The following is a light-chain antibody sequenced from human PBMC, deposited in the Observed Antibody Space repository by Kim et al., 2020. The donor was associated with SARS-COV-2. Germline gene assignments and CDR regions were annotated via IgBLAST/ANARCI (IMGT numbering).Light chain of an antibody. J-gene: IGKJ4*02. CDR1: QSVSSN. V-gene: IGKV3-15*01. CDR2: GAS. CDR3: QQYNNWPIT. Sequence: GSPGERVTLSCRASQSVSSNLAWYQQKPGQAPRLLIYGASTRATGIPARFSGSGSGTEFTLTVSSLQSEDFAVYSCQQYNNWPITFGEGTKVDIK.